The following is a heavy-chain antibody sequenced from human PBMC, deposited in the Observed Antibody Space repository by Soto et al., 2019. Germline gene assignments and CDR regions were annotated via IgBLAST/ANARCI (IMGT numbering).Heavy chain of an antibody. CDR1: GFTFSSYA. D-gene: IGHD6-19*01. CDR2: ISSTSSYT. V-gene: IGHV3-21*01. Sequence: GGSLRLSRAASGFTFSSYAMNWVRQTQEKGLEWVSSISSTSSYTHYSDSVKGRFTISRDNANNSLFLQMNSLRAEDTATYYCARDLALAGNYWGQGVLVTVSS. J-gene: IGHJ4*02. CDR3: ARDLALAGNY.